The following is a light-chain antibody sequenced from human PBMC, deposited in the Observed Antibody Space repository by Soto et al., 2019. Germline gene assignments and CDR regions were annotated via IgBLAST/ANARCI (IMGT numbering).Light chain of an antibody. CDR3: AAWDGSLSGWV. CDR2: RND. V-gene: IGLV1-47*01. CDR1: SSNIGSKY. Sequence: QSVLTQPTSASGTPGQRVTISCSGSSSNIGSKYVYWYQQLPGTAPKLLIYRNDQRPSGVPDRFSGSKSGTSASLAISGLRSEDEADYYCAAWDGSLSGWVFGGGTKLTVL. J-gene: IGLJ3*02.